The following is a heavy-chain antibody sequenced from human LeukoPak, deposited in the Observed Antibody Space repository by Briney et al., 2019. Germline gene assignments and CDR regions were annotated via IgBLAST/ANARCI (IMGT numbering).Heavy chain of an antibody. CDR1: GGSISSYY. D-gene: IGHD2-2*02. CDR2: INHSGST. CDR3: ARRRRYCSSTSCYMGYYFDY. Sequence: SETLSLTCTVSGGSISSYYWSWIRQPPGKGLEWIGEINHSGSTNYNPSLKSRVTISVDTSKNQFSLKLSSVTAADTAVYYCARRRRYCSSTSCYMGYYFDYWGQGTLVTVSS. J-gene: IGHJ4*02. V-gene: IGHV4-34*01.